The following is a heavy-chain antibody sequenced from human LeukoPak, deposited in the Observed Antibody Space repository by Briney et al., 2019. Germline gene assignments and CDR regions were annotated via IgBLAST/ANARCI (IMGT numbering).Heavy chain of an antibody. CDR1: GRSFSGYY. CDR2: VNHSGGT. V-gene: IGHV4-34*01. J-gene: IGHJ4*02. D-gene: IGHD1-1*01. Sequence: SETLSLTCAVYGRSFSGYYWRWIRQSPGKGLEWIGEVNHSGGTNYNPSLKSRVTISVDTSKNQFSLKLSSVTAADTAVYYCARDVTGSASDYWGQGTLVTVSS. CDR3: ARDVTGSASDY.